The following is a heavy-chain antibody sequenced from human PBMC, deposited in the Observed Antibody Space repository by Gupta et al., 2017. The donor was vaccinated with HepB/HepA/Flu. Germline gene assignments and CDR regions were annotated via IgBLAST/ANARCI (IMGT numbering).Heavy chain of an antibody. D-gene: IGHD2-2*01. CDR3: ARDVSVGSTRFYYFDY. CDR2: INHSGST. V-gene: IGHV4-34*01. Sequence: QVQLQQWGAGLLKPSETLSPTCAGYGGFFSGYYWGWIRQPPGKGLEWIGEINHSGSTNYNPSLKSRVTISVDTSKNQLSLKLSSVTAADTAVYYCARDVSVGSTRFYYFDYWGQGTLVTVSS. J-gene: IGHJ4*02. CDR1: GGFFSGYY.